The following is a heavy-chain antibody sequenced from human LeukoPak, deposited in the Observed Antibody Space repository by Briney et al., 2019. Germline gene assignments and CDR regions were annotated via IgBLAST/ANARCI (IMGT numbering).Heavy chain of an antibody. Sequence: GGSLRLSCGVSGFTFSSYSMCWVRQAPGKGLEWVSFISSSSSYIYYADSVKGRFTISRDNAKNSLYLQTNSLRAEDTAVYYCAREKVPVAGSFYYYYYMDVWGKGTTVTVSS. V-gene: IGHV3-21*01. D-gene: IGHD6-19*01. CDR2: ISSSSSYI. CDR3: AREKVPVAGSFYYYYYMDV. CDR1: GFTFSSYS. J-gene: IGHJ6*03.